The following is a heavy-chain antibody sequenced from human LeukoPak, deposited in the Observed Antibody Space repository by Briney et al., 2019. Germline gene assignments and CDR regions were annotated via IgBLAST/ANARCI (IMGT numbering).Heavy chain of an antibody. V-gene: IGHV4-39*07. CDR1: GGSISSSSYY. Sequence: SETLSLTCTVSGGSISSSSYYWGWIRQPPGKGLEWIGSIYYSGSTYYNPSLKSRVTISVDTSKNQFSLKLSSVTAADTAVYYCATQTLRYFDWTYWYWGQGTLVTVSS. J-gene: IGHJ4*02. CDR3: ATQTLRYFDWTYWY. CDR2: IYYSGST. D-gene: IGHD3-9*01.